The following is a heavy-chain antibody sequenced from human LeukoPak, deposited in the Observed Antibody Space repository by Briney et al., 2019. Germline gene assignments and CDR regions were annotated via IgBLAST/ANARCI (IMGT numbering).Heavy chain of an antibody. CDR2: IKTDGSEK. D-gene: IGHD3-22*01. CDR3: ATYSSLNRREFQY. V-gene: IGHV3-7*01. CDR1: GFTFSSYW. Sequence: GGSLRLSCAASGFTFSSYWMGWVRQAPGKGLQWVANIKTDGSEKYYVDSVKGQFTISRDNAKNSLYLQMNSLRAEDTAVYYCATYSSLNRREFQYWGQGTLFTVSS. J-gene: IGHJ1*01.